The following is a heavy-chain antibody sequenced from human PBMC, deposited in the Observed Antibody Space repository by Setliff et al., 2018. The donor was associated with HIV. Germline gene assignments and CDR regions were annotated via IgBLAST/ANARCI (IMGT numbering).Heavy chain of an antibody. D-gene: IGHD6-19*01. CDR2: INTNTGNP. CDR3: ARVLRVAGANNPFAY. J-gene: IGHJ4*02. CDR1: GYTFTSYA. Sequence: ASVKVSCKASGYTFTSYAMNWVRQAPGQGLEWMGWINTNTGNPTYAQGFTGRFVFSLDTSVSTAYLQISSLKAEDTAVYYCARVLRVAGANNPFAYRGQGTLVTVSS. V-gene: IGHV7-4-1*02.